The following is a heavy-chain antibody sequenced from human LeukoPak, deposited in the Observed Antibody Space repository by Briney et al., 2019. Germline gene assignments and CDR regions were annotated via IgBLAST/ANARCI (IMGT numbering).Heavy chain of an antibody. Sequence: GGSLRLSCAASGFTFSSYWMSSVRQAPGKGLEWVANIKQDGSEKYYVDSVKGRFTISRDNAKNSLYLQMNSLRAEDTAVYYCAREHNDFWSGYFDYWGQGTLVTVSS. CDR1: GFTFSSYW. V-gene: IGHV3-7*01. CDR2: IKQDGSEK. CDR3: AREHNDFWSGYFDY. J-gene: IGHJ4*02. D-gene: IGHD3-3*01.